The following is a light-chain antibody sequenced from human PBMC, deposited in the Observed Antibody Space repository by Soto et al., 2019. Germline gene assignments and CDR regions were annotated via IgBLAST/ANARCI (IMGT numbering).Light chain of an antibody. V-gene: IGLV2-14*01. J-gene: IGLJ1*01. Sequence: QSVLTQPVSVSGSPGQSITMSCTGTSSDVGAYNYVYWYRQHPGKAPKLIIYDVSNRPSGVSNRFSGSKSGNTASLIISGLQAEDEADYYCTSYTSSSGYVFRTGIKLTVL. CDR1: SSDVGAYNY. CDR3: TSYTSSSGYV. CDR2: DVS.